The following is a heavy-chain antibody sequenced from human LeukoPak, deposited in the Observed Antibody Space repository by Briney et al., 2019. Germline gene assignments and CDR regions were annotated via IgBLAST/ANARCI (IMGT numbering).Heavy chain of an antibody. CDR1: GDSISIYY. J-gene: IGHJ2*01. CDR3: ARSSSSWSYWYFDL. CDR2: IYNSGST. D-gene: IGHD6-13*01. Sequence: SETLSLTCSVSGDSISIYYWSWIRQPPGKGLEWIGYIYNSGSTSYNPSLKSRVTISVDMSKNQFSLKLSSVTAADTALYYCARSSSSWSYWYFDLWGRGTLVTVSS. V-gene: IGHV4-4*09.